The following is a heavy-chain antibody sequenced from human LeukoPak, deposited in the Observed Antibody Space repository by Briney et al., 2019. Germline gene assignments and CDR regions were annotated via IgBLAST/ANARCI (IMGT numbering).Heavy chain of an antibody. CDR1: GDSINDYY. Sequence: PSETLSLTCTVSGDSINDYYWTWIRQPPGKVLEWIGYIYYSGNTNYNPSLKSRVTISLDTSKNQFSLKLTSVTAADTAMYYCARRKAKTPNYFDYWGQGALVTVSS. CDR2: IYYSGNT. J-gene: IGHJ4*02. CDR3: ARRKAKTPNYFDY. V-gene: IGHV4-59*08.